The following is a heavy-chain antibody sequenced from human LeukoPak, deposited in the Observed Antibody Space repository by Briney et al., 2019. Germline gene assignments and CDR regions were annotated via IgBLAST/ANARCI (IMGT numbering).Heavy chain of an antibody. Sequence: ASVKVSCKASGYTFTSYGISWVRQAPGQELEWMGWICAYNGNTNYAQKLQGRVTMTTDTSTSTAYMELRSLRSDDTAVYYCARSYGYSSSWYEFDPWGQGTLVTVSS. D-gene: IGHD6-13*01. CDR3: ARSYGYSSSWYEFDP. J-gene: IGHJ5*02. CDR2: ICAYNGNT. CDR1: GYTFTSYG. V-gene: IGHV1-18*01.